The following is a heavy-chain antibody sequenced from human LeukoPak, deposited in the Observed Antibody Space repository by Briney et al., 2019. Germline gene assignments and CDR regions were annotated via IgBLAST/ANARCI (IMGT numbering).Heavy chain of an antibody. V-gene: IGHV7-4-1*02. Sequence: ASVKVSCKASGYTFTNYAMNWVRQAPGQGLEWMGWIHTYTGNPTYAQGFTGRFVFSLDTSVSTAYLQISSLKAEDTAVYYCARECDGDCHSAFDIWGQGTKVTVSS. CDR3: ARECDGDCHSAFDI. CDR1: GYTFTNYA. J-gene: IGHJ3*02. CDR2: IHTYTGNP. D-gene: IGHD2-21*02.